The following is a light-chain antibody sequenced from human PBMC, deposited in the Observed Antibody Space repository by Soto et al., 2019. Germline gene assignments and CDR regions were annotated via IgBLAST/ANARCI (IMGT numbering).Light chain of an antibody. V-gene: IGLV2-14*01. CDR3: SSYTASSYV. CDR2: EFS. Sequence: QSVLTRPASEFGYAGQSITLSGNGTSSDVGGYNYVSWYQHHPGKAPKLMIYEFSSRSSGVSYRFSGSKSGYPASLTISGLHVDDEADYYCSSYTASSYVFGTGTKVTVL. CDR1: SSDVGGYNY. J-gene: IGLJ1*01.